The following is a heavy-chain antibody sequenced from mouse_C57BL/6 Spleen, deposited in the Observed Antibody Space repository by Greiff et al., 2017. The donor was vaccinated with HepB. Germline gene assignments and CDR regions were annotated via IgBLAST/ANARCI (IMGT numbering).Heavy chain of an antibody. CDR1: GFTFSSYA. D-gene: IGHD1-1*02. CDR2: ISDGGSYT. Sequence: DVQLVESGGGLVKPGGSLKLSCAASGFTFSSYAMSWVRQTPEKRLEWVATISDGGSYTYYPDNVKGRFTISRDNAKNNLYLQMSHLKSEDTAMYYCARERNYADYWGQGTTLTVSS. J-gene: IGHJ2*01. CDR3: ARERNYADY. V-gene: IGHV5-4*01.